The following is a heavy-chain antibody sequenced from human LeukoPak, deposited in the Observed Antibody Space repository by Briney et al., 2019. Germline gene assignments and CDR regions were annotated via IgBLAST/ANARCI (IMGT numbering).Heavy chain of an antibody. CDR3: ARGQKYYYDSSGYGPNDY. J-gene: IGHJ4*02. Sequence: ASETLSLTCAVYGGSFSGYYWSWIRQPPGKGLEWIGEINHSGSTKYNPSLKSRVTISIDTSKNQFSLKVSSVTAADTAVYYCARGQKYYYDSSGYGPNDYWGQGTLLTVSS. CDR2: INHSGST. D-gene: IGHD3-22*01. CDR1: GGSFSGYY. V-gene: IGHV4-34*01.